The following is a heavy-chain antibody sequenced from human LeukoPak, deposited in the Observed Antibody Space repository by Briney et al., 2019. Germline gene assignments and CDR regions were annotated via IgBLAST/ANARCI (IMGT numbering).Heavy chain of an antibody. J-gene: IGHJ4*02. CDR1: GFTFSSYW. V-gene: IGHV3-7*01. CDR2: IKQDGSEK. D-gene: IGHD5-18*01. Sequence: GGSLRLSCAASGFTFSSYWMTWIREAPGKGLDWAANIKQDGSEKYYVDSVKGRFTISRDNAKNSLYLQMNSLRAEDTAVYYCARDTGGGYSCYDCWGQGTLVTVSS. CDR3: ARDTGGGYSCYDC.